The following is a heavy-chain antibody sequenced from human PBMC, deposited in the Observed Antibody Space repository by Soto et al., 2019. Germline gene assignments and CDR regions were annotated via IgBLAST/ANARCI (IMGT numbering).Heavy chain of an antibody. CDR3: AAIYCGGNCYAGYFDC. D-gene: IGHD2-21*02. CDR2: IYYSGNT. J-gene: IGHJ4*02. V-gene: IGHV4-39*01. CDR1: GGSISSSSYY. Sequence: ETLSLTCTVSGGSISSSSYYWGWIRQSPGKGLEWIGTIYYSGNTYYNPSLKSRVTISVDTSKKQFSLKLSSVTAADTAVYYCAAIYCGGNCYAGYFDCWGQGTLVTVSS.